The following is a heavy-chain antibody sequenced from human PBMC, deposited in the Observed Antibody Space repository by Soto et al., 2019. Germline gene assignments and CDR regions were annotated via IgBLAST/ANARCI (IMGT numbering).Heavy chain of an antibody. CDR3: ARPLSLNSWRNGPDY. Sequence: GGSLRLSCAASGFTFDYAMSWVRQAPGKGLEWVSIISATGYKTYYADSVKGRFTISRDNSKNTLYLQMNILRVEDTAVYYCARPLSLNSWRNGPDYWGQGTLVTVSS. CDR1: GFTFDYA. CDR2: ISATGYKT. D-gene: IGHD1-20*01. J-gene: IGHJ4*02. V-gene: IGHV3-23*01.